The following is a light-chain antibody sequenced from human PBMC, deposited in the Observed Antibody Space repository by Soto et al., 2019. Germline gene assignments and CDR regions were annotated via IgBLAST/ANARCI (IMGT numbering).Light chain of an antibody. V-gene: IGKV1-33*01. J-gene: IGKJ2*01. CDR3: QQYDGLPPYT. Sequence: DIQMTQSPSSLSASVGDRVTITCQASQDIKDFLNWYQQNPGKAPKLLIYDASNLEPGVPSRFSGRGSGTDFTFTIASLQPEDIATYYCQQYDGLPPYTFGQGTKLEIK. CDR2: DAS. CDR1: QDIKDF.